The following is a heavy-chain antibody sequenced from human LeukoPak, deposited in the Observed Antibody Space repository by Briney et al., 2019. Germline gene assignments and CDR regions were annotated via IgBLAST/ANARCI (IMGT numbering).Heavy chain of an antibody. CDR1: GFTFSSYS. Sequence: GGSLRLSCAASGFTFSSYSMNWVRQAPGKGLEWVSSISSSSSYTYYADSVRGRFTISRDNSKNTLYLQMNSLRAEDTAVYYCARKVAAPDYWGQGTLVTVSS. CDR2: ISSSSSYT. J-gene: IGHJ4*02. V-gene: IGHV3-21*04. CDR3: ARKVAAPDY. D-gene: IGHD6-19*01.